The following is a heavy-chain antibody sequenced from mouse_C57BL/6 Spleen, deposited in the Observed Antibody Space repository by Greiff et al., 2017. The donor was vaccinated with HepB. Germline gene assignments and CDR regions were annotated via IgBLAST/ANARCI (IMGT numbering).Heavy chain of an antibody. V-gene: IGHV1-19*01. CDR2: INPYNGGT. D-gene: IGHD2-5*01. Sequence: EVQLQQSGPVLVKPGASVKMSCKASGYTFTDYYMNWVKQSHGKSLEWIGVINPYNGGTSYNQKFKGKATLTVDKSSSTAYMELNSLTSEDSAVYYCARGRSNYERDAMDYWGQGTSVTVSS. CDR3: ARGRSNYERDAMDY. J-gene: IGHJ4*01. CDR1: GYTFTDYY.